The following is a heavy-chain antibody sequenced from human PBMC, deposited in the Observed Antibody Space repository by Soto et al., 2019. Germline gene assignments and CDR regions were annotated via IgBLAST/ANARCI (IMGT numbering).Heavy chain of an antibody. CDR3: ARVGCSSSSCYAGGWFDP. Sequence: QVQLVQSGPEVKKPGASVQVSCEASGYSFTSYYMNWVRQAPGQGLEWMGIINPGGGSTTYAQQFQGRVPMTRDTSTSTVYLELSSLRSEDTAVYYCARVGCSSSSCYAGGWFDPWGQGTLVTVSS. CDR2: INPGGGST. CDR1: GYSFTSYY. V-gene: IGHV1-46*01. D-gene: IGHD2-2*01. J-gene: IGHJ5*02.